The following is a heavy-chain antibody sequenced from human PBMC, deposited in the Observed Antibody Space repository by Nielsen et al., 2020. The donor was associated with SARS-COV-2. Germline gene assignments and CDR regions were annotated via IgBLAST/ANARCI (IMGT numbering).Heavy chain of an antibody. CDR1: EFTFNTYS. V-gene: IGHV3-48*02. CDR2: ISSRSTNI. CDR3: ARSPLERTGRLSTRYYYMDV. Sequence: GESLKISCAASEFTFNTYSMNWVRQAPGKGLEWVAYISSRSTNIYYTDSVKGRFTVSRDNVENLLYLQLNSLRDEDTAVYYCARSPLERTGRLSTRYYYMDVWGKGTTVTVSS. D-gene: IGHD1-1*01. J-gene: IGHJ6*03.